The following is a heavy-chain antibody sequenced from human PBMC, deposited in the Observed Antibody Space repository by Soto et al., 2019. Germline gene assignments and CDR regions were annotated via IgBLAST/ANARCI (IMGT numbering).Heavy chain of an antibody. V-gene: IGHV3-23*01. Sequence: PGGSLRLSCAASGFTFSGHTMSWVRQSPGKGLEWVSGVMGDGGSTYYADSVKGRFTISRDNSKNTLYLQMDSLRAGDTAVYYCAKGAGYCGPSGCLGYFDFWGQGALVTVSS. J-gene: IGHJ4*02. CDR3: AKGAGYCGPSGCLGYFDF. D-gene: IGHD2-21*01. CDR1: GFTFSGHT. CDR2: VMGDGGST.